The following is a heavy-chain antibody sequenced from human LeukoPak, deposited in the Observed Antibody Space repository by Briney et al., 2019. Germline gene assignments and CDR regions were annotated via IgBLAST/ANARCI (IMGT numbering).Heavy chain of an antibody. CDR3: ARLLQQWPPINFDC. CDR1: GFIFSRYW. J-gene: IGHJ4*02. V-gene: IGHV3-7*01. D-gene: IGHD5-18*01. CDR2: INQDESQK. Sequence: GGSLTLSCAASGFIFSRYWLSWVRPAPGKGRAWVADINQDESQKHYVDSVKGRFTISRDNAKNSLSLQMNSLRAEDTAVYYCARLLQQWPPINFDCWGEGTLVTVSS.